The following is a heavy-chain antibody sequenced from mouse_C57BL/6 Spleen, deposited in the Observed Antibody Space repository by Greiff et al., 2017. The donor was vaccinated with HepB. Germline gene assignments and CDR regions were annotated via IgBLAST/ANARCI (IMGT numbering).Heavy chain of an antibody. Sequence: QVQLQQSGAELARPGASVKLSCKASGYTFTSYGISWVKQRPGQGLEWIGEIYPRSGNTYYNEKFKGKATLTADKSSSTAYMELRSLTSEDSAVYFCAGIYDGYYGFAYWGQGTLVTVSA. J-gene: IGHJ3*01. CDR1: GYTFTSYG. D-gene: IGHD2-3*01. CDR2: IYPRSGNT. CDR3: AGIYDGYYGFAY. V-gene: IGHV1-81*01.